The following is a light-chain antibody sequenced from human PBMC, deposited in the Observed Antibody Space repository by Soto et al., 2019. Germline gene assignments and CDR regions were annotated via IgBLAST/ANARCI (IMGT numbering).Light chain of an antibody. V-gene: IGKV3-20*01. CDR2: GAS. CDR3: QQYGGLQYT. Sequence: EIVLTQSPGTLSLSPGERATLSCMASQTISTRFVAWYQQKPGQAPRLLIYGASSRATGIPDRFSGSGSGTDFTLTISRLEPEDFAVYSCQQYGGLQYTFGQGTTLEIK. CDR1: QTISTRF. J-gene: IGKJ2*01.